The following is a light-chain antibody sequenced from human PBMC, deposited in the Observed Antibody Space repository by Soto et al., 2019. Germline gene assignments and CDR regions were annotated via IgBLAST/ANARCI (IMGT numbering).Light chain of an antibody. J-gene: IGKJ1*01. CDR3: QQYNSFPWT. CDR1: QSISSY. Sequence: DIEMTQSPSSLSASVGGRVTINCRASQSISSYLNWYQQKPGKAPKFLIYDASSLESGVPSRFSGSGSGTECTLTISSLQPDDVAAYYCQQYNSFPWTFVQGTKVDIK. CDR2: DAS. V-gene: IGKV1-5*01.